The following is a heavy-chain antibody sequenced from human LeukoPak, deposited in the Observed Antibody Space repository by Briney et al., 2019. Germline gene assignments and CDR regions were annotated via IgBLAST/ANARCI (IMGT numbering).Heavy chain of an antibody. CDR3: ARSLYPYTTVSNPVH. Sequence: GASVKVSCKASGYTFTSYYMHWVRQAPGQGLEWMGIINPSGGSTSYAQKFQGRVTMTRDTSMSTVYMELSSLRSEDTAVYYCARSLYPYTTVSNPVHWGRGTQVTVSS. V-gene: IGHV1-46*01. CDR1: GYTFTSYY. D-gene: IGHD2-2*02. J-gene: IGHJ4*02. CDR2: INPSGGST.